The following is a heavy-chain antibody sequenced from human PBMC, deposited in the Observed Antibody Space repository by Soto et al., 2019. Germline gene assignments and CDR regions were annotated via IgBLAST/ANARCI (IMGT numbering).Heavy chain of an antibody. CDR2: ISSSRSYM. CDR3: ARDPYDVWDTPPTFEY. V-gene: IGHV3-21*01. D-gene: IGHD3-3*01. J-gene: IGHJ4*02. Sequence: EVQLVESGGGLVKPGGSLRLSCAASGFTFSSYTMNWVRQAPGKGLEWVSSISSSRSYMFYADSVKGRFTISRANSKNSLYLQMNSLRAEDTAVYYCARDPYDVWDTPPTFEYWCQGTLVTVSS. CDR1: GFTFSSYT.